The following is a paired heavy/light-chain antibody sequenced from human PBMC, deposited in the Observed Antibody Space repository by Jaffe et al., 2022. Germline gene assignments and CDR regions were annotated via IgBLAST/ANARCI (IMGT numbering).Heavy chain of an antibody. CDR3: AKRYNWNHFDY. V-gene: IGHV3-23*01. J-gene: IGHJ4*02. Sequence: EVQLLESGGGLVQPGGSLRLSCAASGFSFNNYVMSWVRQAPGKGLEWVSSLTSSGDVTFYVDSVEGRFTISRDNSKNTLYLQMNSLRADDTAIYYCAKRYNWNHFDYWGQGILVTVSS. CDR2: LTSSGDVT. D-gene: IGHD1-20*01. CDR1: GFSFNNYV.
Light chain of an antibody. CDR3: QQYNNWPLT. CDR1: QNIGNS. V-gene: IGKV3-15*01. Sequence: TVMTQSPATLSVSPGESATLSCRASQNIGNSLAWYQLKPGQAPRPLIYGASTRATDIPARFSGSGSGTEFTLTISSLQSEDFAVYYCQQYNNWPLTFGGGTKVEI. J-gene: IGKJ4*01. CDR2: GAS.